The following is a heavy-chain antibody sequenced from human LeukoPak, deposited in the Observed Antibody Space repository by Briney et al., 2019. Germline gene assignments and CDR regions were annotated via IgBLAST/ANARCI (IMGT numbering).Heavy chain of an antibody. CDR2: ITDIGKNT. J-gene: IGHJ4*02. CDR3: AKATQRYCTGGTCKPLDY. D-gene: IGHD2-8*02. CDR1: GFTFGNIA. V-gene: IGHV3-23*01. Sequence: GGSLRPSSAASGFTFGNIAMAWVRQRPGRGREWVSRITDIGKNTYHTDSVKGRFASSRDNSKNSLSLQMNSLRVEDTAVYDCAKATQRYCTGGTCKPLDYWGQGTLVTVSS.